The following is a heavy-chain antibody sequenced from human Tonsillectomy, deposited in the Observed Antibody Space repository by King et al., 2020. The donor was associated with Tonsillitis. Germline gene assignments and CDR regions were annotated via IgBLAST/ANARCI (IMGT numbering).Heavy chain of an antibody. Sequence: VQLVQSGAEVKKPGESLKISCKGSEYTFTNYCIGWVRQMSGKGLEWMGLIYPGDSDTKYSPSFQGQVTIPADKSISTAYLQWSTLPASDIAIYYCATLSRHNSYDGFDSWGQGTLVTVSS. CDR3: ATLSRHNSYDGFDS. CDR1: EYTFTNYC. J-gene: IGHJ4*02. D-gene: IGHD3-16*01. CDR2: IYPGDSDT. V-gene: IGHV5-51*01.